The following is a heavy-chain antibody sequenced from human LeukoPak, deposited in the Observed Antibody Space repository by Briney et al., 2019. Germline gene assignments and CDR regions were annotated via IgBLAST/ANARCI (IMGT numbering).Heavy chain of an antibody. V-gene: IGHV1-18*04. CDR3: ARVGGVTPLPNTWFDP. CDR2: ISAYNGNT. D-gene: IGHD3-10*01. J-gene: IGHJ5*02. CDR1: GYTFTGYY. Sequence: ASVKVSCKASGYTFTGYYMHWVRQAPGQGLEWMGWISAYNGNTNYAQKLQGRVTMTTDTSTSTAYMELRSLRSDDTAVYYCARVGGVTPLPNTWFDPWGQGTLVTVSS.